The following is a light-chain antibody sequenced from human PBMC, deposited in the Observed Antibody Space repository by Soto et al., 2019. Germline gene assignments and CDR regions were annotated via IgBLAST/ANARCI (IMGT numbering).Light chain of an antibody. V-gene: IGKV3-15*01. CDR1: QSVSSN. J-gene: IGKJ1*01. Sequence: EIVMTQSLATLSVSPGERATLSCRASQSVSSNLAWYQQKPGQAPRLLIYGASTRATGIPARFSGSGSGTEFTLTISSLQSEDFAVYYCQQYNNWPPRGTFGQGTKVDIK. CDR2: GAS. CDR3: QQYNNWPPRGT.